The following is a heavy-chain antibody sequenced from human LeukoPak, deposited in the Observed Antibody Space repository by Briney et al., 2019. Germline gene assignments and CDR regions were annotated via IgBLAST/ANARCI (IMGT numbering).Heavy chain of an antibody. D-gene: IGHD5-18*01. Sequence: PGRSLRLSCEASGYTFSSYGIHWVRQAPGKGLEWVAVIWYDGSNKYYADSVKGRFTISRDNSKNTLYLQMNSLRAEDTAVYYCARGYISWIQLWAIDYWGQGTLVTVSS. V-gene: IGHV3-33*01. CDR3: ARGYISWIQLWAIDY. J-gene: IGHJ4*02. CDR1: GYTFSSYG. CDR2: IWYDGSNK.